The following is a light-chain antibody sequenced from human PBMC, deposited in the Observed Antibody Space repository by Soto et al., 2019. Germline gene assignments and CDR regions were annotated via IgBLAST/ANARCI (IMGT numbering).Light chain of an antibody. CDR2: DAS. J-gene: IGKJ4*01. CDR3: QQYANLSLT. Sequence: DIQMTQSPSSLSASVGDRVTITCQASQDISNYLNWYQQKPGKAPKLLIYDASNLETGVPSRFSGSGSGTDFTFTISSMHLEDIATYHRQQYANLSLTFGGGTKADIK. CDR1: QDISNY. V-gene: IGKV1-33*01.